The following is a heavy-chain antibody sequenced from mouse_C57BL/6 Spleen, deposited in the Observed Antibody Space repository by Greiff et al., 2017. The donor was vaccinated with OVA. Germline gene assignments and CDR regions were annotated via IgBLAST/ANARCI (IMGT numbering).Heavy chain of an antibody. V-gene: IGHV1-50*01. Sequence: QSCKASGYTFTSYWMQWVKQRPGQGLEWIGEIDPSDSYTNYNQKFKGKATLTVDTSSSTAYMQLSSLTSEDSAVYYCASRGRGFAYWGQGTLVTVSA. CDR2: IDPSDSYT. J-gene: IGHJ3*01. CDR1: GYTFTSYW. CDR3: ASRGRGFAY.